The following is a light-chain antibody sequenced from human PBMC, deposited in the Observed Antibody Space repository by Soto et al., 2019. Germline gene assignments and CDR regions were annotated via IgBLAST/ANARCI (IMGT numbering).Light chain of an antibody. CDR3: SSSTSSTTPV. J-gene: IGLJ2*01. V-gene: IGLV2-14*01. CDR1: SSDVGGYNY. Sequence: QSALTQPASVSGSPGQSITISCTGTSSDVGGYNYVSWYQQYPGKVPKLIIYEVNIRPSGVSNRFSASKSGNTASLTISGLQAEDEADYYCSSSTSSTTPVFGGGTKVTVL. CDR2: EVN.